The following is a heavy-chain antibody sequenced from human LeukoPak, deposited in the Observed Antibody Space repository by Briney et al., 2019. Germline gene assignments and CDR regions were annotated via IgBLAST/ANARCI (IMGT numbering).Heavy chain of an antibody. CDR3: TRQQLVPGRAFDI. D-gene: IGHD6-13*01. CDR1: GGSITSSNW. J-gene: IGHJ3*02. Sequence: KSSGTLPLTCAVSGGSITSSNWWSWVRQPPGKGLEWIGEIYHSGSSNYNPSLKSRVTISVDKSKNQFSLKLSSVTAADTAVYYCTRQQLVPGRAFDIWGQGTMVTVSS. CDR2: IYHSGSS. V-gene: IGHV4-4*02.